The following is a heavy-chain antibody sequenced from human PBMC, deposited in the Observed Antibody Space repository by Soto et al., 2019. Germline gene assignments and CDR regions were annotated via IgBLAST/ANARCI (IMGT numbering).Heavy chain of an antibody. D-gene: IGHD6-19*01. CDR2: IYYSGST. CDR1: GGSISSSSDY. CDR3: ARRGWYKDTYYYYGMDV. J-gene: IGHJ6*02. Sequence: PSETLSLTCTVSGGSISSSSDYWGWIRQPPGKGLEWIGSIYYSGSTYYNPSLKSRVTISVDTSKNQFSLKLSSVTAADTAVYYCARRGWYKDTYYYYGMDVWGQGTTVTVSS. V-gene: IGHV4-39*01.